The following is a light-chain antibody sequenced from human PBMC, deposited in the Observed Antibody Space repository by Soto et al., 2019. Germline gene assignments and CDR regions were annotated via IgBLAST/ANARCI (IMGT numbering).Light chain of an antibody. J-gene: IGKJ1*01. V-gene: IGKV1D-13*01. CDR3: QQYNNWPWT. CDR1: QGISSA. Sequence: AIQLTQAPSSRSASLGDRLTITCRASQGISSALAWYQQKPGKAPKLLIYDASSLESGVPSRFSGSGSGTDFTLTISSLQPEDFATYYCQQYNNWPWTFGQGTKVDI. CDR2: DAS.